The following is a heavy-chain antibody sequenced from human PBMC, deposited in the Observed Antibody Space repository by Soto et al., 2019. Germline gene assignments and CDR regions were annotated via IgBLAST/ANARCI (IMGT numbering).Heavy chain of an antibody. CDR1: GFTFSNFG. CDR2: LTGNGGTT. V-gene: IGHV3-23*01. J-gene: IGHJ4*01. D-gene: IGHD2-2*01. CDR3: ARGGQYQQPYQYDF. Sequence: EVKLWESGGGLVLPGGSLRLSCEASGFTFSNFGMSWVRQAPGKGLEWVSGLTGNGGTTYYADSVKGRFTISRDNSKNTLSLQMNSLRVDDTAVYYCARGGQYQQPYQYDFWGQRTLVTVSS.